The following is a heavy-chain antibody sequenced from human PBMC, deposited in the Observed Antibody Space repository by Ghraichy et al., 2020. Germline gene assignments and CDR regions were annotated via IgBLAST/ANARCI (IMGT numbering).Heavy chain of an antibody. D-gene: IGHD1-26*01. J-gene: IGHJ4*02. CDR1: GGSFSGYY. V-gene: IGHV4-34*01. CDR2: INHSGST. CDR3: ARGQSGSYFRAYYFDF. Sequence: SETLSLTCAVYGGSFSGYYWSWIRQPPGKGLEWIGEINHSGSTNYNPSLKSRVNISVDTSRNQFSLKLSSLTAADTAVYYCARGQSGSYFRAYYFDFWAQGALVTVSS.